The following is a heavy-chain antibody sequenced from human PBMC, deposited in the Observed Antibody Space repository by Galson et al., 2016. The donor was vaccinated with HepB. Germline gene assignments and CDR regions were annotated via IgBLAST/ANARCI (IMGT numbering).Heavy chain of an antibody. J-gene: IGHJ4*02. D-gene: IGHD3-16*01. CDR1: GFTFSDYA. V-gene: IGHV3-23*01. CDR3: AKGHSSSPRVLYYYDS. Sequence: SLRLSCAASGFTFSDYAMTWVRQAPGRGLEWVSAISGSGAHKYDTDSLKGRFTISRDNFKNTVYLQMNSLRAEDTGFYFCAKGHSSSPRVLYYYDSWGQGTVVTVSA. CDR2: ISGSGAHK.